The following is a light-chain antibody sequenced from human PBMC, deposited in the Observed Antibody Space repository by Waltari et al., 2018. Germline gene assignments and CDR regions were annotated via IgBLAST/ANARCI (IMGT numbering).Light chain of an antibody. CDR2: VNSDGSH. J-gene: IGLJ3*02. CDR1: SGHRNYA. Sequence: QVVLTQAPSASASLGDSVRLTCTLSSGHRNYAIASLQQQPAKGPRYLMKVNSDGSHSEGGDIPHRFSGSSSGAERCLIISNLQSEDEADYYCQTWGTGGVFGGGTKLTVL. V-gene: IGLV4-69*01. CDR3: QTWGTGGV.